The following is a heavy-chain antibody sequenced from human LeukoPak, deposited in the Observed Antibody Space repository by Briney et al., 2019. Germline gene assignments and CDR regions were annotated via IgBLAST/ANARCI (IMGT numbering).Heavy chain of an antibody. V-gene: IGHV1-46*01. CDR1: GYIFTTYY. CDR3: APRRVAADKGFDY. Sequence: GASVKVSCKATGYIFTTYYMHWVRRAPGQGLEWMGIINPSGGSTSYAQKFQGRVTMTSDTSTSTVYMELRSLRSEDTAVYYCAPRRVAADKGFDYWGQGTLVTVSS. J-gene: IGHJ4*02. D-gene: IGHD6-19*01. CDR2: INPSGGST.